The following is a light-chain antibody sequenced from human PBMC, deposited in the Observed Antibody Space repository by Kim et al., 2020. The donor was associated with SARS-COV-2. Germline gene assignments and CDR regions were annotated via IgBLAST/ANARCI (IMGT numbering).Light chain of an antibody. CDR3: QVWDSSTWV. Sequence: VARGKTDRITCGGNNIGRKNVHWYQQKPGQAPVLVIYRDSNRPSGIPQRFSGSNSGNTATLTISRAQAGDEADYYCQVWDSSTWVFGGGTQLTVL. CDR2: RDS. J-gene: IGLJ3*02. V-gene: IGLV3-9*01. CDR1: NIGRKN.